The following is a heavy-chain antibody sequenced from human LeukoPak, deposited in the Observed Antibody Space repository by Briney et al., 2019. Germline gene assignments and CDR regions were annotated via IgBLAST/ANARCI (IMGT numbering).Heavy chain of an antibody. D-gene: IGHD3-9*01. CDR3: ARDPTHYLRYGYFDY. V-gene: IGHV3-21*01. J-gene: IGHJ4*02. CDR1: GFTFSTSA. CDR2: INNVGSHI. Sequence: GGSLRLSCTTSGFTFSTSAMNWVRQAPGKGLEWVSSINNVGSHIYYADSVRGRFFISRDNAKNSFFLQMINLRAEDTAVYYCARDPTHYLRYGYFDYWGQGTLVTVSS.